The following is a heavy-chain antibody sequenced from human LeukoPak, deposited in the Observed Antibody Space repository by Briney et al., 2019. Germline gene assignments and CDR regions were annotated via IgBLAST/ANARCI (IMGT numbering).Heavy chain of an antibody. CDR3: AKVGITMIVVYYSDY. D-gene: IGHD3-22*01. CDR1: GFTFSSYA. CDR2: ISGSGGST. V-gene: IGHV3-23*01. Sequence: GGSLRLSCAASGFTFSSYAMSWVRQAPGKGLEWVSAISGSGGSTYYADSVKGRFTISRDNSKNTLYLQMNSLRAEDTAVYHCAKVGITMIVVYYSDYWGQGTLVTVSS. J-gene: IGHJ4*02.